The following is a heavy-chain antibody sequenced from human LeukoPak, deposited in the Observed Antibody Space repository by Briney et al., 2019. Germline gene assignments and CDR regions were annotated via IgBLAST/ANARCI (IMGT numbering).Heavy chain of an antibody. V-gene: IGHV3-48*04. CDR3: ARAGSGRSPDWFDP. CDR1: GFSFSSYS. Sequence: GGSLRLSCAASGFSFSSYSMNWVRQAPGKGLQWVSYISSSGSTIYYADSVKGRFTISRDNAKNSLYLQMNSLRAEDTAVYYCARAGSGRSPDWFDPWGQGTLVTVSS. CDR2: ISSSGSTI. D-gene: IGHD1-26*01. J-gene: IGHJ5*02.